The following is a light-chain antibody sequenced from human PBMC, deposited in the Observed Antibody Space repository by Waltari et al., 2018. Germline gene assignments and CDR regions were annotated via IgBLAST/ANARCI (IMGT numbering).Light chain of an antibody. Sequence: QSPLTQPASVSGSPGQSITISCTGTSFDLGAYHSVSWYQQHPGEAPKLIIYDVSSLPSGVSDRFSGSKSGNTASLTISGLQTEDEGDYYCSSYTGSSTLIFGGGTKVTVL. J-gene: IGLJ2*01. CDR1: SFDLGAYHS. CDR2: DVS. V-gene: IGLV2-14*03. CDR3: SSYTGSSTLI.